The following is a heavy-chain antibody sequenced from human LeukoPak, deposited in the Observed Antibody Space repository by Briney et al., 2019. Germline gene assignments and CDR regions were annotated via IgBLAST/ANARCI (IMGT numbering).Heavy chain of an antibody. CDR2: ITGSSGTR. V-gene: IGHV3-23*01. Sequence: HTGGSLRLSCAASGFTFSSYSMNWVRQAPGKGLEWVSAITGSSGTRDYADSVKGRFTISRDNSKNILYLQMNSLRGEDTAVYYCGKDPNGDYIGAFEFQRWGQGTLVTVSS. J-gene: IGHJ1*01. CDR3: GKDPNGDYIGAFEFQR. D-gene: IGHD4-17*01. CDR1: GFTFSSYS.